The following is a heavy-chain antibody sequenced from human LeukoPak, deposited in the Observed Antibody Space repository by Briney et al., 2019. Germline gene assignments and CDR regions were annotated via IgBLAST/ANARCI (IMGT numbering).Heavy chain of an antibody. CDR3: ARELGIGRYYFDY. J-gene: IGHJ4*02. D-gene: IGHD7-27*01. Sequence: PGGSLRLSCAASGFTFSSYAMHWVRQAPGKGLEWVAVISYDGSNKYYADSVKGRFTISRDNSKNTLYLQMNSLRAEDTAVYYCARELGIGRYYFDYWGQGTLVTVSS. CDR2: ISYDGSNK. CDR1: GFTFSSYA. V-gene: IGHV3-30-3*01.